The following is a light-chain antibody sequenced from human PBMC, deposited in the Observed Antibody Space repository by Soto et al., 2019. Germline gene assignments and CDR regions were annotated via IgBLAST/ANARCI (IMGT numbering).Light chain of an antibody. V-gene: IGKV1-5*03. CDR2: KAS. CDR3: HQYNSYWT. J-gene: IGKJ1*01. CDR1: QSISDS. Sequence: DIQMTQSPSTLSASVGDRVTITCRASQSISDSLAWYQQKPGKAPKLLIYKASTLESGVPSRFSGSGSGTEFTLTINSLQPDDVATYYCHQYNSYWTFGQGTKVEIK.